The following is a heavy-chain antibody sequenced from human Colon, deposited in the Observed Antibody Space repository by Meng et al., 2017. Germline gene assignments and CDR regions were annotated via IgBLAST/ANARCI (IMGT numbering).Heavy chain of an antibody. J-gene: IGHJ4*02. D-gene: IGHD2-15*01. CDR2: IVPNSGDT. V-gene: IGHV1-2*02. Sequence: QLVQSGAGVKGSGASVKDSCKASGYSFSDCYIHWVRQAPGQGLEWMGWIVPNSGDTNYAQKFQGRVTMTRDTSISTTYMELIRLTSDDTAVYYCARSTPSLDYWGQGTLVTVSS. CDR3: ARSTPSLDY. CDR1: GYSFSDCY.